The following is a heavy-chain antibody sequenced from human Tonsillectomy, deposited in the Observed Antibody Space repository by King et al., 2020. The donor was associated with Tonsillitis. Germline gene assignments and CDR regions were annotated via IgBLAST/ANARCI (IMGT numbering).Heavy chain of an antibody. D-gene: IGHD3-3*01. J-gene: IGHJ6*03. CDR3: ARRYYDFWSGYYFSYYYYMDV. Sequence: VQLVESGAEVKKPGASVKVSCKASGYTFTSYDINWVRQATGQGLEWMGWMNPNSGNTGYAQKFQGRVTLTRNTSISTAYMELGSLGSEDTAVYYCARRYYDFWSGYYFSYYYYMDVWGKGTTVTVSS. V-gene: IGHV1-8*01. CDR1: GYTFTSYD. CDR2: MNPNSGNT.